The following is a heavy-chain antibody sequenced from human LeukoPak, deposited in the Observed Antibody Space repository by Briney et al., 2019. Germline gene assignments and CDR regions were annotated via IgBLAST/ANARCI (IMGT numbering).Heavy chain of an antibody. CDR3: ARGSGLENFDY. D-gene: IGHD3-3*01. V-gene: IGHV4-59*01. CDR1: GGSISSYY. CDR2: IYYSGST. J-gene: IGHJ4*02. Sequence: RTSETLSLTCTVSGGSISSYYWSWIRQPPGKGLEWIGYIYYSGSTNYNPSLKSRVTISVDTSKNQFSLKLSSVTAADTAVYYSARGSGLENFDYWGQGTLVTVSS.